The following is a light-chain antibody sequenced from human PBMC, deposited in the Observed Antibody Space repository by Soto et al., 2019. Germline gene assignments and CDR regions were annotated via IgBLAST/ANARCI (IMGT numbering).Light chain of an antibody. Sequence: DIQMTQSPSSLSASVGDRVTITCQASQGINNHLNWYQQKPGKAPKLLIYDASNLETGVPSRFSGSGSGTEFTFTISSLQPEDIATYYCQQYDNFLAFGQGTRLEMK. CDR1: QGINNH. CDR3: QQYDNFLA. V-gene: IGKV1-33*01. J-gene: IGKJ5*01. CDR2: DAS.